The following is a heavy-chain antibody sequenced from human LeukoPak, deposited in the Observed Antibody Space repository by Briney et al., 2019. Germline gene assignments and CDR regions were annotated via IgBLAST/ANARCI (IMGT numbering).Heavy chain of an antibody. J-gene: IGHJ6*03. CDR1: GFTFSNYC. V-gene: IGHV3-7*01. CDR3: ARDSLPGPRVYYMDV. CDR2: IKEDGSEE. Sequence: GSLRLSCAASGFTFSNYCMSWVRQAPGKGLEWVAHIKEDGSEEYFVDSVKGRFTISRDNAKNLLYLQMNSLRAEDTAVYYCARDSLPGPRVYYMDVWGKGTTVTVSS. D-gene: IGHD1-14*01.